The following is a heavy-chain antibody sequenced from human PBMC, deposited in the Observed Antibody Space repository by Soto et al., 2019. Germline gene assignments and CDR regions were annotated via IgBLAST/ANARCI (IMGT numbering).Heavy chain of an antibody. D-gene: IGHD3-10*01. J-gene: IGHJ6*02. Sequence: PGGSLRLSCAASGFTFSSYGMHWVRQAPGKGLERVAVISYDGSNKYYADSVKGRFTISRDNSKNTLYLQMNSLRAEDTAVYYCARPRGDGYNYYYYGMDVWGQGTTVTVSS. V-gene: IGHV3-30*03. CDR1: GFTFSSYG. CDR3: ARPRGDGYNYYYYGMDV. CDR2: ISYDGSNK.